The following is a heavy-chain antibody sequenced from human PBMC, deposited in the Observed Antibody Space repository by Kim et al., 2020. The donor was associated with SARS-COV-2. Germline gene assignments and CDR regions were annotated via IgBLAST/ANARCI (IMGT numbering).Heavy chain of an antibody. CDR3: AKEAALDYYDSSGPYYFDY. Sequence: GRFTISRDNSKNTLYLQMNSLRAEDTAVYYCAKEAALDYYDSSGPYYFDYWGQGTLVTVSS. V-gene: IGHV3-23*01. J-gene: IGHJ4*02. D-gene: IGHD3-22*01.